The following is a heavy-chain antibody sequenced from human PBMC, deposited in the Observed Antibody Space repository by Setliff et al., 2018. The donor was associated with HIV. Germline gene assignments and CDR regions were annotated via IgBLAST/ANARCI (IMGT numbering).Heavy chain of an antibody. CDR3: ARDPILGGPDFFNY. D-gene: IGHD1-26*01. CDR1: GFTFSNYW. Sequence: GGSLRLSCAASGFTFSNYWMGWVRQAPGKGLEWVANIREDGSEKDYVDSVKGRFTISRDNAKNSLYLQMNSLRVEDTAVYYCARDPILGGPDFFNYWGQGTLVTVSS. V-gene: IGHV3-7*01. CDR2: IREDGSEK. J-gene: IGHJ4*02.